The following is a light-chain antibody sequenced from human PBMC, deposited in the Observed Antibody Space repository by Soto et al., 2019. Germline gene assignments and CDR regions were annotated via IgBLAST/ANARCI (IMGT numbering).Light chain of an antibody. J-gene: IGKJ1*01. CDR2: DAS. CDR1: QSLSSSQ. CDR3: QQYGSSPRT. Sequence: EIVLTQSPGTLSLSPGERATLSCRASQSLSSSQLAWYQQKPGQAPRLLIHDASSRATGISDRFTGGGSGTDFTLTITTLEPEDFAVYYCQQYGSSPRTFGLGTKVDIK. V-gene: IGKV3-20*01.